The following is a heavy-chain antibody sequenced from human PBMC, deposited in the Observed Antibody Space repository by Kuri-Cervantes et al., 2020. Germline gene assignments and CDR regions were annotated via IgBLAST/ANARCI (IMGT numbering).Heavy chain of an antibody. V-gene: IGHV3-48*01. D-gene: IGHD7-27*01. Sequence: GGSLRLSCAASGFTFSSYSMNWVRQAPGKGLEWVSYISGSGSPISYTESVRGRFTISRDNAKNSLYLHMNNLRVEDTAVYYCATDRAWAFDNWGQGTLVTVSS. CDR2: ISGSGSPI. J-gene: IGHJ4*02. CDR1: GFTFSSYS. CDR3: ATDRAWAFDN.